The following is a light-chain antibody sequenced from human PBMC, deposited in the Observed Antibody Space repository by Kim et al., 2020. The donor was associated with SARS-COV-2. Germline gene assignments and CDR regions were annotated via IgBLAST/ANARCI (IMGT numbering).Light chain of an antibody. Sequence: PGKTARITCGGNNMGSKGVHWYQQKPGQAPVLVIYYDSDRPSGIPERFSGSNSGNTATLTISRVEAGDEADYYCQVWDSSSDHRVFGGGTQLTVL. V-gene: IGLV3-21*04. CDR2: YDS. CDR1: NMGSKG. J-gene: IGLJ3*02. CDR3: QVWDSSSDHRV.